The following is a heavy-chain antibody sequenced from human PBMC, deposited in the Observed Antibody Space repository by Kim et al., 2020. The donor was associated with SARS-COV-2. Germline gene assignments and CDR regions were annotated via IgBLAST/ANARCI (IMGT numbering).Heavy chain of an antibody. J-gene: IGHJ6*02. CDR2: INTNTGNP. D-gene: IGHD2-21*02. Sequence: ASVKVSCKTSGYTFTSYGMNWVRQAPGQGLEWMGWINTNTGNPTYAQAFPGRFGFSLDTAVSTAYLQLSSLKAEDTAVYYCAVLPVMVTATDQYRWGTDVWGQGTTVTVSS. CDR1: GYTFTSYG. CDR3: AVLPVMVTATDQYRWGTDV. V-gene: IGHV7-4-1*02.